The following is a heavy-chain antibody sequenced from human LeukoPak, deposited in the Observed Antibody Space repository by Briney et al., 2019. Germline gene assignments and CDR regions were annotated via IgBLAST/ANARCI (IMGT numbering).Heavy chain of an antibody. V-gene: IGHV4-34*01. D-gene: IGHD2/OR15-2a*01. CDR3: ARGRRKNSTASEKKFSYYYYMDV. CDR1: GGSFSGYY. Sequence: PSETLSLTCAVYGGSFSGYYWSWIRQPPGKGLEWIGDIYHTGSNEYNPSLKSRVSISVDTSKNQFSLKVNSVTAADTAVYYCARGRRKNSTASEKKFSYYYYMDVWGKGTTVTISS. CDR2: IYHTGSN. J-gene: IGHJ6*03.